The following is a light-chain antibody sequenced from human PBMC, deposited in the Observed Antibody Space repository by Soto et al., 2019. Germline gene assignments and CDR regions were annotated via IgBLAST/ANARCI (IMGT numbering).Light chain of an antibody. Sequence: DIQMTQSPSSLSASVGDRVTITCQASQDISNHLNWYQQKPGKAPKILIYDASNLETGVPSRFSGSGSGTDFTFPIRSLQPEDTGTYYCQQYDNLPAYTFGQGTKLVIK. CDR1: QDISNH. CDR3: QQYDNLPAYT. J-gene: IGKJ2*01. CDR2: DAS. V-gene: IGKV1-33*01.